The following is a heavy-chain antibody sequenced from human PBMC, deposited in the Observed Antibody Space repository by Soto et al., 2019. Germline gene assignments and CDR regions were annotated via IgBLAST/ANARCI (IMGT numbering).Heavy chain of an antibody. CDR3: ASDSTGWFDP. V-gene: IGHV4-34*01. J-gene: IGHJ5*02. D-gene: IGHD7-27*01. Sequence: SETLSLTCAVYGGSFSGYYWSWIRQPPGKGLEWIGEINHSGSTNYNPSLKSRVTMSLDTSKNQFSLKLSSVTAADTAVYFCASDSTGWFDPWGQGTLVTVSS. CDR1: GGSFSGYY. CDR2: INHSGST.